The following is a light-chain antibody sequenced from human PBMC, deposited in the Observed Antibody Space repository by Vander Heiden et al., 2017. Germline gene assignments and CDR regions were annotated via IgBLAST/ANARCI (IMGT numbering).Light chain of an antibody. CDR2: WAY. CDR1: QRVFYSSNNKNY. V-gene: IGKV4-1*01. Sequence: DIVITQFPDSLAVSLCQMATIHCQSSQRVFYSSNNKNYLAWYQQKPGQPPKLLIDWAYTRASGVPDRFRGSGSETDFTLTITSLQAEDVAVYYCQQYYSIPPTFGQGTKLEI. CDR3: QQYYSIPPT. J-gene: IGKJ2*01.